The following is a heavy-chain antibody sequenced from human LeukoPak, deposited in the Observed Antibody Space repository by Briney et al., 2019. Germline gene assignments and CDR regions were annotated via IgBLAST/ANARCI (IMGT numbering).Heavy chain of an antibody. CDR3: ARARPHHSSSWYAGPYFDY. D-gene: IGHD6-13*01. CDR2: VSSSSSYI. CDR1: GFTFSSYS. J-gene: IGHJ4*02. V-gene: IGHV3-21*01. Sequence: GGSLRLSCAASGFTFSSYSMNWVRQAPGKGLEWVSSVSSSSSYIYYAGSVKGRFTISRDNAKNSLYLQMNSLRAEDTAVYYCARARPHHSSSWYAGPYFDYWGQGTLVTVSS.